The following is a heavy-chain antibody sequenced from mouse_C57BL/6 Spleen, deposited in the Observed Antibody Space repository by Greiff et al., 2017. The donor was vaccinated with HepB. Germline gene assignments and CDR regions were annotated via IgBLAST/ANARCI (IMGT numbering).Heavy chain of an antibody. CDR2: IYPGDGDN. J-gene: IGHJ2*01. CDR3: ARHGNYVEDFDY. D-gene: IGHD2-1*01. V-gene: IGHV1-82*01. Sequence: QVQLKESGPELVKPGASVKISCKASGYAFSSSWMNGVKQRPGKGLEWIGRIYPGDGDNNYNGKFKGKATLTADKSTSTAYMQISSLTSEDSAVYFCARHGNYVEDFDYWGQGTTLTVSS. CDR1: GYAFSSSW.